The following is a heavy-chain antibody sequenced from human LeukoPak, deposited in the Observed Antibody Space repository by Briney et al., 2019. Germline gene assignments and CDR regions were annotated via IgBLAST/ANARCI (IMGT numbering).Heavy chain of an antibody. D-gene: IGHD5-18*01. V-gene: IGHV3-30*04. CDR1: GFTFSSYA. CDR2: ISYDGSNK. CDR3: ASRGYSYARVYFDY. J-gene: IGHJ4*02. Sequence: PGRSLRLSCAASGFTFSSYAMHWVRKPPGKGLERVAVISYDGSNKYYADSVKGRFTISRDNSKNTLYLQMNSLRAGDTAVYFCASRGYSYARVYFDYWGQGTLVTVSS.